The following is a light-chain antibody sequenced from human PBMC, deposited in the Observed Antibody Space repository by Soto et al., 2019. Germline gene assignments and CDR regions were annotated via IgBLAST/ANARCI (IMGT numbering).Light chain of an antibody. CDR2: EVT. J-gene: IGLJ1*01. Sequence: QSVLTQPPSASGSPGQSVTIPCTGTSSDVGAYDHVSWYQQHPGKAPKLIIYEVTKRPAGVPDRFSGSKSGNTASLTVSGLQAEDEADYHCSSDAGNYNYVFGTGTKVTVL. V-gene: IGLV2-8*01. CDR3: SSDAGNYNYV. CDR1: SSDVGAYDH.